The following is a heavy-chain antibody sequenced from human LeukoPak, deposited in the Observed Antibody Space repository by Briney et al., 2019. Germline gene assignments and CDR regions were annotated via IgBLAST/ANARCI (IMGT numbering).Heavy chain of an antibody. V-gene: IGHV1-24*01. D-gene: IGHD2-2*01. CDR3: ATALAGYQLLPTN. Sequence: EVSVKVSCKVSGYTLTELSMHWVRQAPGKGLEWMGGFDPEDGETIYAQKFQGRVTMTEDTSTDTAYMELSSLRSEDTAVYYCATALAGYQLLPTNWGQGTLVTVSS. CDR2: FDPEDGET. J-gene: IGHJ4*02. CDR1: GYTLTELS.